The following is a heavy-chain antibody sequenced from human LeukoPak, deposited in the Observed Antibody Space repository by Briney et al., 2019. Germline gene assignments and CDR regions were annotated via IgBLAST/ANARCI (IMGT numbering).Heavy chain of an antibody. V-gene: IGHV4-59*01. D-gene: IGHD3-22*01. CDR1: GGSISSYY. Sequence: SETLSLTCTVSGGSISSYYWSWIRQPPGKGLEWIGYIYYSGRTNYNPSLKSRVTISVDTSKNQFSLKLSSVTAADTAVYYCARVSLLYYDSSGYWRWFDYWGQGTLVTVSS. CDR2: IYYSGRT. J-gene: IGHJ4*02. CDR3: ARVSLLYYDSSGYWRWFDY.